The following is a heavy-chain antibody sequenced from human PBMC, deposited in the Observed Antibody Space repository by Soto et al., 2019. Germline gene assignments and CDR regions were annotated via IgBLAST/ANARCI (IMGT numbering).Heavy chain of an antibody. Sequence: PSETLSLTCTVSGGSISSYYWSWIRQPPGKGLEWIGYIYYSGSTNYNPSLKSRVTISVDTSKNQFSLKLSSVTAADTAVYYCARHLDYSNFFDYWGQGTLVTVSS. J-gene: IGHJ4*02. CDR3: ARHLDYSNFFDY. CDR1: GGSISSYY. CDR2: IYYSGST. D-gene: IGHD4-4*01. V-gene: IGHV4-59*08.